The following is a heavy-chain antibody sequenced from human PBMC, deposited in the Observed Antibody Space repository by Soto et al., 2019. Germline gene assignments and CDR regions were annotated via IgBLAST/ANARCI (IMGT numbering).Heavy chain of an antibody. Sequence: PGGSLRLSCAASGFTFDDYAMHWVRQAPGKGLEWVSGISWNSGSIGYADSVKGRFTISRDNAKNSLYLQMNSLRAEDTALYYCAKDPHGSGWPHYFDYWGQGTLVTVSS. J-gene: IGHJ4*02. CDR1: GFTFDDYA. D-gene: IGHD6-19*01. CDR2: ISWNSGSI. V-gene: IGHV3-9*01. CDR3: AKDPHGSGWPHYFDY.